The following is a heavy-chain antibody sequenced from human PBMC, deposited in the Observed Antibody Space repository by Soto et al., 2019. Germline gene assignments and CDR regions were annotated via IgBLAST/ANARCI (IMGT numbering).Heavy chain of an antibody. J-gene: IGHJ4*02. V-gene: IGHV4-59*01. CDR3: ARSDAVPGAHIDY. CDR1: CVSSSGSD. D-gene: IGHD6-19*01. CDR2: VYYTGST. Sequence: PVETLSLTGSVGCVSSSGSDWSWIRQSPGKGLEWLGYVYYTGSTNYSPSLRSRVSISVDTSKNEFSLRLSSVTAADTAVYFCARSDAVPGAHIDYWGQGTQVSVSS.